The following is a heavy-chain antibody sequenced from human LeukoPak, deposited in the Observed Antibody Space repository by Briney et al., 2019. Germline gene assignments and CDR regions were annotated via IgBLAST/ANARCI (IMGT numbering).Heavy chain of an antibody. CDR1: GGSFSGYY. D-gene: IGHD4-23*01. V-gene: IGHV4-34*01. CDR2: INHSGST. J-gene: IGHJ4*02. Sequence: SETLSLTCAVYGGSFSGYYWSWIRQPPGKGLEWIGEINHSGSTNYNPSLKSRVTISVDTSKNQFSLKLSSVTAADTAMYYCARVSRGNSVGGDYWGQGTLVTVSS. CDR3: ARVSRGNSVGGDY.